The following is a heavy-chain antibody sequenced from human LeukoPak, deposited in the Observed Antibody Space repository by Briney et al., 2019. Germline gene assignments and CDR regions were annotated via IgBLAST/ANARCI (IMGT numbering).Heavy chain of an antibody. V-gene: IGHV3-21*01. D-gene: IGHD2-2*01. Sequence: GGSLRLSCAASGFTFSSYNMNWVRQAPGKGLEWVSSISSSSSYIYYADSVKGRFTISRDNAKNSLYLQMNSLRAEDTAVYYCARGVVDQLLFGGYNWFDPWGQGTLVTVSS. CDR3: ARGVVDQLLFGGYNWFDP. CDR2: ISSSSSYI. J-gene: IGHJ5*02. CDR1: GFTFSSYN.